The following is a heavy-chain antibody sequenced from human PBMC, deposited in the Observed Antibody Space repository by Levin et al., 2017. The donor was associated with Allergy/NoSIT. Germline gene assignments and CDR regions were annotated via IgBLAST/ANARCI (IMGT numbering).Heavy chain of an antibody. CDR1: GDSISSGGYY. CDR2: IYNSGST. D-gene: IGHD4-17*01. J-gene: IGHJ3*02. Sequence: SQTLSLTCTVSGDSISSGGYYWHWIRQPPGKGLEWIGYIYNSGSTYYNPSLKGRVSMSVDTSKNQFYLKLGSMTAADTAVYYCARGFYDDSGDDAFDIWGQGTLVTVSS. CDR3: ARGFYDDSGDDAFDI. V-gene: IGHV4-31*03.